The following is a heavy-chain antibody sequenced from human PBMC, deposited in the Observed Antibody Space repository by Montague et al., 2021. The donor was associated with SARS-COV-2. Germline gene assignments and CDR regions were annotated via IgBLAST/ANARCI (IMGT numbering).Heavy chain of an antibody. CDR1: GFLFNTYT. D-gene: IGHD3-16*01. J-gene: IGHJ2*01. CDR3: AKNGGSGSLAYWHFDL. V-gene: IGHV3-23*01. CDR2: IFGSGAGK. Sequence: SRRISCVASGFLFNTYTMTWVRQAPGKGLEWVSSIFGSGAGKYYADSVQGRFTISRDNSKNTLYLQLHSLRAEDAAVYYCAKNGGSGSLAYWHFDLWGRGTPVAVSS.